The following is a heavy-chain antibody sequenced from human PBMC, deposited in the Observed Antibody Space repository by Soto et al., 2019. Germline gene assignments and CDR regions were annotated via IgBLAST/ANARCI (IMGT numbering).Heavy chain of an antibody. J-gene: IGHJ6*02. CDR2: INPNSGGT. V-gene: IGHV1-2*04. Sequence: QVQLVQSGAEVKKPGSSVKVSCKASGYTFTGYYMHWVRQAPGQGLEWMGWINPNSGGTNYAQKFQGWVNMTRDTSIRTAYMELSRLRSDDTAVYYCARDGSGYDLLEEWNSYYGMDVWGQGTTVTVSS. D-gene: IGHD5-12*01. CDR1: GYTFTGYY. CDR3: ARDGSGYDLLEEWNSYYGMDV.